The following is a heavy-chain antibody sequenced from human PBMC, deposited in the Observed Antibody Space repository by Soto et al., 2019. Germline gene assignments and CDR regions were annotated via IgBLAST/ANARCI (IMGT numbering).Heavy chain of an antibody. CDR1: GGSISSGGYS. Sequence: SETLSLTCAVSGGSISSGGYSWSWIRQPPGKGLEWIGYIYHSGSTYYNPSLKSRVTISVDRSKNQFSLKLSSVTAADTAVYYCAREFGGPDYYDSSGYYPNFDYWGHGTLVTVS. D-gene: IGHD3-22*01. CDR3: AREFGGPDYYDSSGYYPNFDY. CDR2: IYHSGST. J-gene: IGHJ4*01. V-gene: IGHV4-30-2*01.